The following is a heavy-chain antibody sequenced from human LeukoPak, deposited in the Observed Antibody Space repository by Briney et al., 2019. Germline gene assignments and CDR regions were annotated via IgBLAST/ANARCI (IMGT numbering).Heavy chain of an antibody. V-gene: IGHV3-30*02. Sequence: GGSLRLSCAASGFTFSSYGMHWVRQAPGKGLEWVAFIRYDGSNKYYADSVKGRFTISRDNSKNTLYLQMNSLRAEDTAVYYCARVFSSGWGISNYYYGMDVWGQGTTVTVSS. CDR3: ARVFSSGWGISNYYYGMDV. D-gene: IGHD6-19*01. CDR1: GFTFSSYG. J-gene: IGHJ6*02. CDR2: IRYDGSNK.